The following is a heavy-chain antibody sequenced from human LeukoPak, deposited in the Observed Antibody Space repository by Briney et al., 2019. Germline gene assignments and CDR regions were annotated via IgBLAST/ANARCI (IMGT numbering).Heavy chain of an antibody. CDR3: ARVGYTYGYADH. CDR1: GGSISSGDYY. Sequence: SETLSLTCTVSGGSISSGDYYWGWIRQLPGKGLEWIGYIYYSGSTYYNPSLKSRVTISVDTSKNQFSLNLSSVTAADTAVYYCARVGYTYGYADHWGQGTLVTVSS. D-gene: IGHD5-18*01. V-gene: IGHV4-31*03. CDR2: IYYSGST. J-gene: IGHJ4*02.